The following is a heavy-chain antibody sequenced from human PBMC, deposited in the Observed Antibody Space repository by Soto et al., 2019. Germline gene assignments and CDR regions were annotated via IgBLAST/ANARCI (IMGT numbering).Heavy chain of an antibody. V-gene: IGHV1-18*04. CDR2: ISAYNGNT. D-gene: IGHD3-16*01. Sequence: VASVKVSCKASGYTFTSYGISWVRQAPGQGLEWMGWISAYNGNTNYAQKLQGRVTMTTDTSTSTAYMELRSLRSDDTAVYYCARDLGFRLQHHAGNWFDPWGQGTLVTVSS. J-gene: IGHJ5*02. CDR1: GYTFTSYG. CDR3: ARDLGFRLQHHAGNWFDP.